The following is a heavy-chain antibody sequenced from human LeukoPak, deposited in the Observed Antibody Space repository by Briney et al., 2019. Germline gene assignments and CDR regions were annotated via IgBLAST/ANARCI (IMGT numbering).Heavy chain of an antibody. CDR3: SRGQGRVGTLVY. J-gene: IGHJ4*02. D-gene: IGHD5-12*01. V-gene: IGHV1-2*02. CDR2: INPNSGGT. CDR1: GYTFTGYY. Sequence: ASVKVSCKASGYTFTGYYMHWVRQAPGQGLEWRGWINPNSGGTNYAQKFQGRVTMTRETSISTAYMELSRLRSVDSAVNYCSRGQGRVGTLVYGGLGNMVTGSS.